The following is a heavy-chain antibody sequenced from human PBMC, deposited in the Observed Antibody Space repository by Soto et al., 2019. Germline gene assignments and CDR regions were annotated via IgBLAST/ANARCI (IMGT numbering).Heavy chain of an antibody. CDR2: IYYSGST. CDR3: ARLNRMTTVTTGGWFDP. CDR1: GGSISSGGYY. V-gene: IGHV4-31*03. Sequence: QVQLQESGPGLVKPSQTLSLTCTVSGGSISSGGYYWSWIRQHPGKGLEWIGYIYYSGSTYYNPSLKSRVTIPVDTSKNQFSLKLSSVTAADTAVYYCARLNRMTTVTTGGWFDPWGQGTLVTVSS. J-gene: IGHJ5*02. D-gene: IGHD4-17*01.